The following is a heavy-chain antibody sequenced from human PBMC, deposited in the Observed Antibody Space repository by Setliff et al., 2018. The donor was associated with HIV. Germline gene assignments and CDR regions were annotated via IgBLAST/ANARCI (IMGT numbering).Heavy chain of an antibody. CDR1: GGSFSGYY. J-gene: IGHJ4*02. Sequence: SETLSLTCAVYGGSFSGYYWSWIRQPPERGLEWIGYIYYNGITYYSPSLRSRVTISVDTSKNQFSLKLSSVTAADTAVYYCATMGRCGWFIDYWGQGTLVTVSS. CDR3: ATMGRCGWFIDY. CDR2: IYYNGIT. D-gene: IGHD6-19*01. V-gene: IGHV4-34*01.